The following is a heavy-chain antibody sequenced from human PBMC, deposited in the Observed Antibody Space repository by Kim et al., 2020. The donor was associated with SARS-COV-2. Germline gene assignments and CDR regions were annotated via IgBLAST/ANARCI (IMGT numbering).Heavy chain of an antibody. J-gene: IGHJ5*02. CDR2: IFNSGST. Sequence: SETLSLTCTVSGDSISTSNYYWGWIRQPPGKGLEWIGSIFNSGSTFYNPSLKSRVSISVDTSKKRFSLKLDSVTAADTAVYFCARHYQSIQPLNYNWFDPWGQGALVTVSS. D-gene: IGHD5-18*01. CDR3: ARHYQSIQPLNYNWFDP. V-gene: IGHV4-39*01. CDR1: GDSISTSNYY.